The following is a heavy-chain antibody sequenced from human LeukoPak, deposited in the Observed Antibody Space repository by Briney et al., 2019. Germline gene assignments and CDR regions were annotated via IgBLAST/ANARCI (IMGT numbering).Heavy chain of an antibody. CDR2: ASGSGSST. J-gene: IGHJ4*02. CDR3: AKDTIDYYDNSGYYRG. CDR1: GFTFSSYA. Sequence: GGSLRLSCAASGFTFSSYAMSWVRQAPGKGLEWVSGASGSGSSTYYADSVKGRFTVSRDNSKDTLYLQMNSLRAEDTAVYYCAKDTIDYYDNSGYYRGWGQGTLVTVSS. D-gene: IGHD3-22*01. V-gene: IGHV3-23*01.